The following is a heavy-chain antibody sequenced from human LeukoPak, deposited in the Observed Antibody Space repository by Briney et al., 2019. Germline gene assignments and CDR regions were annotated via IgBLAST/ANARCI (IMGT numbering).Heavy chain of an antibody. CDR1: GGSITSTSW. D-gene: IGHD2-8*01. CDR2: ISLSGLT. V-gene: IGHV4-4*02. J-gene: IGHJ4*02. CDR3: SRENGAFSPFGY. Sequence: SETLSLTCGVSGGSITSTSWWSWVRQPPGQGLEWIGEISLSGLTNYNPSLKSRVTMALDKSKNHLSLNLTSVTAADTAVYYCSRENGAFSPFGYWGQGTLVTVPS.